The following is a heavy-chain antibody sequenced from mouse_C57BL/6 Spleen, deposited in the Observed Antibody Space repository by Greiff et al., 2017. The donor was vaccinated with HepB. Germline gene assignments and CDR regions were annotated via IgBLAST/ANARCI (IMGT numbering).Heavy chain of an antibody. CDR3: ASWAYYGSSYPYAMDY. V-gene: IGHV1-76*01. CDR2: IYPGSGNT. Sequence: QVQLQQSGAELVRPGASVKLSCKASGYTFTDYYINWVKQRPGQGLEWIARIYPGSGNTYYNEKFKGKATLTAEKSSSTAYMQLSSLTSENSAVYFCASWAYYGSSYPYAMDYWGQGTSVTVSS. CDR1: GYTFTDYY. D-gene: IGHD1-1*01. J-gene: IGHJ4*01.